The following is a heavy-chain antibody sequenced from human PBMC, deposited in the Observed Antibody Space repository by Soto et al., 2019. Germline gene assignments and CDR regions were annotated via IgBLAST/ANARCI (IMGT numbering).Heavy chain of an antibody. CDR2: ISYSGST. D-gene: IGHD6-19*01. CDR3: AREQWLVDYHFDY. J-gene: IGHJ4*02. CDR1: GVSVSSGRYY. Sequence: QVQLQESGPGLVKPSETLSLTCTVSGVSVSSGRYYWSWIRQPPGKGLEWIGHISYSGSTNYNPSLKSRITISIDTSNNQSPLRLSSVTAADTAVYYCAREQWLVDYHFDYWGQGTLVTVSS. V-gene: IGHV4-61*01.